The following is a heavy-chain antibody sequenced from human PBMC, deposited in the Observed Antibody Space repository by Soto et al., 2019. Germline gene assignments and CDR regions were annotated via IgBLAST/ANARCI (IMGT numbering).Heavy chain of an antibody. CDR3: ARPERNSKYHPLLS. J-gene: IGHJ4*02. CDR1: GFIVGNDW. CDR2: IKADGSDT. V-gene: IGHV3-7*01. Sequence: GGSLRLSFTASGFIVGNDWMGWVRQAPGQGLAWVANIKADGSDTFPGDSVRGRLTISRDYAKHSLYLQMNSLRADDTAVYYSARPERNSKYHPLLSWGQGPLVTVSS. D-gene: IGHD1-1*01.